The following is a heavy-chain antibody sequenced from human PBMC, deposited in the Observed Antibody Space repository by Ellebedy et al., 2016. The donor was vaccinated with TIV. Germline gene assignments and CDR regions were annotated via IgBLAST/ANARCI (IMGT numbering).Heavy chain of an antibody. J-gene: IGHJ6*03. CDR2: MNPKSGNT. CDR3: ARGRNRPPNNYYYMDV. Sequence: ASVKVSXXASRYTVTGYDINWVRQATGQGLEWMGWMNPKSGNTGYAQKFKGRITMTRNTSTSTDYLELSSLTPEDSTTYYCARGRNRPPNNYYYMDVWGKGTTVTVSS. V-gene: IGHV1-8*01. CDR1: RYTVTGYD. D-gene: IGHD1-14*01.